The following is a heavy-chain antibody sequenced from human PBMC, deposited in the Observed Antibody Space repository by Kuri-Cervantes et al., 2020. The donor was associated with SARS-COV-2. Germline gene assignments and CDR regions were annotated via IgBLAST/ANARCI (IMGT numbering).Heavy chain of an antibody. CDR1: GYSISSGYY. Sequence: GSLRLSCTVSGYSISSGYYWGWIRQPPGKGLEWIGSIYHSGSTYYNPSLKSRVAISVDTSKNQFSLKLSSVTAADTAVYYCARERAAGRMFDYWGQGTLVTVSS. CDR2: IYHSGST. CDR3: ARERAAGRMFDY. D-gene: IGHD6-13*01. J-gene: IGHJ4*02. V-gene: IGHV4-38-2*02.